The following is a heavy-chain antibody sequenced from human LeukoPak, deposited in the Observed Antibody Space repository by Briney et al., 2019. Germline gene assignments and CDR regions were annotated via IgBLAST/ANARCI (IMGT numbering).Heavy chain of an antibody. V-gene: IGHV3-48*03. CDR2: ISSSASSI. J-gene: IGHJ6*03. D-gene: IGHD1-26*01. CDR1: GFTFSSYE. Sequence: GGSLRLSCAASGFTFSSYEINWVRQAPGKGLEWISYISSSASSIYYADSVKGRFTISRDNAKNSLYLQMNSLGPEDTAVYYCARDPYSGNYGNYYYYYMDVWGKGTTVTISS. CDR3: ARDPYSGNYGNYYYYYMDV.